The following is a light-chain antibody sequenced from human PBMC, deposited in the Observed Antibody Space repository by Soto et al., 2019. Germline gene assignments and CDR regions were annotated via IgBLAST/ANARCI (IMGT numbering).Light chain of an antibody. CDR2: EVT. CDR3: SSYRRDNTQL. J-gene: IGLJ1*01. CDR1: RGDVGGYGL. V-gene: IGLV2-14*01. Sequence: QSARTQPASVSGSPGQSITISCTGSRGDVGGYGLVSWYQQYPGKGPTLIIYEVTNRPSGVSARFSGSKSGDTASLIISGLQAEDEADYYCSSYRRDNTQLFGTGTRSPS.